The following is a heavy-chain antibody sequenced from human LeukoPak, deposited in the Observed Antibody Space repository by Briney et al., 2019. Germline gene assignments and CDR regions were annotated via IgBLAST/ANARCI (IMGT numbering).Heavy chain of an antibody. J-gene: IGHJ4*02. CDR2: ISSSSSYI. Sequence: GGSLRLSCAASGFTFSNFGMSWVRQAPGKGLEWVSCISSSSSYIYYADSVKGRFTISRDNAKNSLYLQMNSLRAEDTAVYYCARSHNWKYGSFDFWGQGTLVTVSS. CDR3: ARSHNWKYGSFDF. CDR1: GFTFSNFG. V-gene: IGHV3-21*01. D-gene: IGHD1-7*01.